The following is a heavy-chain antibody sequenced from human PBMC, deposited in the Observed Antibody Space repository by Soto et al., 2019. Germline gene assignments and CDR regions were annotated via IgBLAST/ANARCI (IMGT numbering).Heavy chain of an antibody. CDR2: IRSSGSTA. V-gene: IGHV3-48*03. D-gene: IGHD3-10*01. Sequence: PGGSLRLSCTASGFTFGRFELHWVRQAPGKGLEWVSYIRSSGSTAYYAPSVEGRFTISRDNANNSVYLQMDSLRAEDTALYYCTRAGWFHYLSYYWGQGALVTVSS. J-gene: IGHJ4*02. CDR1: GFTFGRFE. CDR3: TRAGWFHYLSYY.